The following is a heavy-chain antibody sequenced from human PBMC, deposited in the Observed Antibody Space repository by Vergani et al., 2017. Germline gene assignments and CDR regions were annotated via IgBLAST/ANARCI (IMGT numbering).Heavy chain of an antibody. V-gene: IGHV3-7*01. CDR2: IKQDGSEK. CDR1: GFTFSSYW. Sequence: EVQLVESGGGLVQPGGSLRLSCAASGFTFSSYWMSWVRQAPGKGLEWVANIKQDGSEKYYVDSVKGRFTISRDNAKNSLYLQMNSLRAEDTAVYYCARDKSSGYGPWDAFDIWGQGTMVTVSS. J-gene: IGHJ3*02. CDR3: ARDKSSGYGPWDAFDI. D-gene: IGHD6-13*01.